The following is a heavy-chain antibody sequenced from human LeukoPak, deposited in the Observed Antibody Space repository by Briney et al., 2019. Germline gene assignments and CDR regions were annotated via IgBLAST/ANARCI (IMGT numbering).Heavy chain of an antibody. Sequence: ASVKVSCKASGYTFTSYYMHWVRQAPGQGLEWMGIINPSGGSTSYAQKFQGRVTMTRDMSTSTVYMELSSLRSEDTAVYYCARDRFDDYGGMDVWGKGTTVTVSS. J-gene: IGHJ6*04. CDR2: INPSGGST. CDR3: ARDRFDDYGGMDV. V-gene: IGHV1-46*01. D-gene: IGHD4-17*01. CDR1: GYTFTSYY.